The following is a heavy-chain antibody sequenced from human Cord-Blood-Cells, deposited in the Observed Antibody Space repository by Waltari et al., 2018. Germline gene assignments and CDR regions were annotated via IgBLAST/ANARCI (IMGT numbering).Heavy chain of an antibody. D-gene: IGHD4-17*01. CDR3: ARSYKSMTTVTYFDY. Sequence: QLQLQESGPGLVKPSETLSLTCTVSGGSISSSSYYWGWIRQPPGKGLEWIGSIYYSVSTYYNPSLKSRVTISVDTSKSQFSLKLSSVTAADTAVYYCARSYKSMTTVTYFDYWGQGTLVTVSS. J-gene: IGHJ4*02. V-gene: IGHV4-39*01. CDR1: GGSISSSSYY. CDR2: IYYSVST.